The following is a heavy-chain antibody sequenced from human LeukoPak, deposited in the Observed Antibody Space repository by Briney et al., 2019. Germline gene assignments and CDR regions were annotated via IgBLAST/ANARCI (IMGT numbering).Heavy chain of an antibody. CDR2: IKQDGSEE. J-gene: IGHJ4*02. CDR1: GFTFSNYW. CDR3: ARDYGDYLVGGIDY. Sequence: GGSLRLSCAASGFTFSNYWMSWVRQAPGKGLEWVGNIKQDGSEENYVDSVKGRFTISRDNAKNALHLQMNGLRAEDTAVYYCARDYGDYLVGGIDYWGQGTLVTVSS. D-gene: IGHD4-17*01. V-gene: IGHV3-7*01.